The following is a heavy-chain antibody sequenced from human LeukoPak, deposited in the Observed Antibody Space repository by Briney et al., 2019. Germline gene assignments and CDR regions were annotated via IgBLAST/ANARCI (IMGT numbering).Heavy chain of an antibody. V-gene: IGHV3-11*04. CDR2: ITTSGSTV. D-gene: IGHD3-22*01. Sequence: GGSLRLSCEASGFSFSDNYMSWIRQAPGKGLEWVSYITTSGSTVYYAVSVKGRFTVSRDNAKSSLYLQMGSLRVEDTAVYYCARLRFYYNNGYSYYMDVWGKGTTVTVSS. CDR3: ARLRFYYNNGYSYYMDV. CDR1: GFSFSDNY. J-gene: IGHJ6*03.